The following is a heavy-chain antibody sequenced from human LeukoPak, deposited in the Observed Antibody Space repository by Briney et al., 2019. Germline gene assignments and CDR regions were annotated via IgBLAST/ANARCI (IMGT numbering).Heavy chain of an antibody. CDR2: IYSGSST. Sequence: GGSLRLSCAASGFTVGTNYMSWVRQAPGKGLEWVSLIYSGSSTYYANSVKGRFTISRDNSKNTVYLQMNSLRAEDTAVYYCARSSSAYYYEFDYWGQGTLVTVSS. V-gene: IGHV3-53*01. CDR3: ARSSSAYYYEFDY. J-gene: IGHJ4*02. CDR1: GFTVGTNY. D-gene: IGHD3-22*01.